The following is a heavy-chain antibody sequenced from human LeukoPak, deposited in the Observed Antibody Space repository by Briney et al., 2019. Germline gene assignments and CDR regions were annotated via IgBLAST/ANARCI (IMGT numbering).Heavy chain of an antibody. V-gene: IGHV3-43*02. CDR1: GFTFDDYA. J-gene: IGHJ4*02. D-gene: IGHD2-2*01. Sequence: GGSLRLSCAASGFTFDDYAMHWVRQAPGKGLEWVSLISGDGGSTYYADSVKGRFTVSRDNSENSLYVQMNSLRTEDTALYYCAKDSCSSTSCYVEYWGQGTLVTVPS. CDR3: AKDSCSSTSCYVEY. CDR2: ISGDGGST.